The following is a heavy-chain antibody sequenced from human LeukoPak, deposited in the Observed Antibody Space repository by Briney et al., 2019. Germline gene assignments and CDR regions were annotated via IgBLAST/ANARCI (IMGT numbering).Heavy chain of an antibody. V-gene: IGHV3-23*01. J-gene: IGHJ3*02. CDR3: AALQSYCSRTSCYGGDASHM. D-gene: IGHD2-2*01. CDR1: GFIFSSYA. CDR2: ISGSGGST. Sequence: PGGSLRLSCAASGFIFSSYAMSWVRQAPGKGLEWVSTISGSGGSTYYADSVKGRFTISRDNSKNTVYLQMNSLRPEDTAVYYCAALQSYCSRTSCYGGDASHMWGQGTKVTVSS.